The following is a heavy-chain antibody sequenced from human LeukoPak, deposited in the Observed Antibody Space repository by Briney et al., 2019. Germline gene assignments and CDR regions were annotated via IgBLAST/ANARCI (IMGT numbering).Heavy chain of an antibody. CDR1: GFTFSSYS. CDR3: ARAGETYNWNPVNFDF. J-gene: IGHJ4*02. D-gene: IGHD1-20*01. CDR2: ISSDSSYF. Sequence: PGGSLRLSRAASGFTFSSYSLIWVRQAPGKGLEWVSSISSDSSYFYYADSVRGRFTISRNNAKKSLYLQMNSLRAEDTAVYYCARAGETYNWNPVNFDFWGQGTLVTVSS. V-gene: IGHV3-21*01.